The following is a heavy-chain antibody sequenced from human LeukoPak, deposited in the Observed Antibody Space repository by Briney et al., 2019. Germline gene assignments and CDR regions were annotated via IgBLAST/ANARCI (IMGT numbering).Heavy chain of an antibody. J-gene: IGHJ4*02. CDR1: GGSFSGYY. V-gene: IGHV4-34*01. Sequence: SETLSLTCAVYGGSFSGYYWSWIRQPPGKGLEWIGEINHSGSTNYNPSLKSRVTISVDTSKNQFSLKLSSVTAADTAVYYCALKGRYYDSSGYYYRFDYWGQGTLVIVSS. D-gene: IGHD3-22*01. CDR2: INHSGST. CDR3: ALKGRYYDSSGYYYRFDY.